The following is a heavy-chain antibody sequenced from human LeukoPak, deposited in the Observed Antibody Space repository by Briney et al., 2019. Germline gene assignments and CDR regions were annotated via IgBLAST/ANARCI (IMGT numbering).Heavy chain of an antibody. CDR3: ARESYYYGSGAYDP. J-gene: IGHJ5*02. D-gene: IGHD3-10*01. V-gene: IGHV3-11*01. Sequence: GGSLRLSCAASGFIISDYYMSWIRQAPGKGLEWLSYSSTSGSTISYADSVKGRFTISGDNAKNSLYLQMNSLRAEDTAVYYCARESYYYGSGAYDPWGQGTLVTVSS. CDR2: SSTSGSTI. CDR1: GFIISDYY.